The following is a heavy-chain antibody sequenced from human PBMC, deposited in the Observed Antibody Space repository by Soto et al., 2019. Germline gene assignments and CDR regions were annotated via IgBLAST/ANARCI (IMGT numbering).Heavy chain of an antibody. V-gene: IGHV4-39*01. J-gene: IGHJ4*02. CDR2: MYHSGST. CDR1: GGSISSSNYF. D-gene: IGHD3-22*01. Sequence: QLQLQESGPGLVKPSETLSLTCTVSGGSISSSNYFWGWIRQSPGKGLEWIGGMYHSGSTYYNPSPKGRVTISVDTSKNQASLKLSSVTAADTAVYYCATIDTSASFSPPWDYWGQGTLVIVSS. CDR3: ATIDTSASFSPPWDY.